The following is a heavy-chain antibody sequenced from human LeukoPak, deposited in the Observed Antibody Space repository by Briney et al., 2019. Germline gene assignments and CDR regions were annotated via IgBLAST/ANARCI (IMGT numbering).Heavy chain of an antibody. Sequence: GGSLRLSCAASGFTFSSYAVTWVRQAPGKGLEWVSAISTSGGSTFYADSVKGRFTISRDNSKNTLYLQMNSLRAEDTAVYYCAKGILSPVIVPFDFWGQGTLVAVSS. V-gene: IGHV3-23*01. CDR1: GFTFSSYA. CDR2: ISTSGGST. J-gene: IGHJ4*02. CDR3: AKGILSPVIVPFDF. D-gene: IGHD2-15*01.